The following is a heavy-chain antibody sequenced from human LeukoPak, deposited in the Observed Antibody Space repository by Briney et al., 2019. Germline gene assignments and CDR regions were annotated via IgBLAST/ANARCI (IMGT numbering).Heavy chain of an antibody. CDR3: ARARYVNSFYAFDI. J-gene: IGHJ3*02. D-gene: IGHD3-9*01. CDR1: GGSISSYY. CDR2: LSKSGNT. V-gene: IGHV4-59*01. Sequence: SETLSLTCTVSGGSISSYYWSWIRLAPGKGLEWIGYLSKSGNTNYSPSLKSRVTIFGDTSKNQFFLNLNSVTAADTAVYYCARARYVNSFYAFDIWGQGTLVTVSS.